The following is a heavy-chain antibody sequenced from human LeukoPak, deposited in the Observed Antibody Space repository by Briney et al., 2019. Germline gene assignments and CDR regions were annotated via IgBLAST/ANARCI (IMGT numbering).Heavy chain of an antibody. CDR3: ARSRGYSVTADY. D-gene: IGHD5-18*01. Sequence: SETLSLTCTVSAYSISSVYYWGWIRQPPGKGLEWIGNIYHSGSTYYNPSIKSRVTTSVDTSKNQFSLKLSSVTAADTAVYYCARSRGYSVTADYWGQGTLVTVSS. CDR2: IYHSGST. V-gene: IGHV4-38-2*02. J-gene: IGHJ4*02. CDR1: AYSISSVYY.